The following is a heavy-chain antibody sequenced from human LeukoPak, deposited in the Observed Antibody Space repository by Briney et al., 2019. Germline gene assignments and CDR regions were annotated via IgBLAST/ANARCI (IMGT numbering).Heavy chain of an antibody. D-gene: IGHD2-15*01. CDR1: GFTFTSYW. CDR3: ARVRGYCSGGSCFPFDS. CDR2: IKQDGSEK. J-gene: IGHJ4*02. Sequence: GGSPRLSCAATGFTFTSYWMTWLRQAPGKGLEWVANIKQDGSEKYYVDSLKGRFTISRDNAKNSLYLQMNSLRAEDTAVYYCARVRGYCSGGSCFPFDSWGQGTLVTVSS. V-gene: IGHV3-7*01.